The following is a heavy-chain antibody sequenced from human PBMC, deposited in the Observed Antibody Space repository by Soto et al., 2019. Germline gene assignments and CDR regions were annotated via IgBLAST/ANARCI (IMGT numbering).Heavy chain of an antibody. CDR3: ARDRDYYDNSGYALDI. J-gene: IGHJ3*02. D-gene: IGHD3-22*01. Sequence: QVQLVESGGGVVQPGKSLRLSCAASGFSFSSYGMHWVRQAPGKGLEWVAVIWYDGSNEDYADSVKGRFAISRDNSKNTLYLQMNSLRVDDTAVYYCARDRDYYDNSGYALDIWGQGTVVTVSS. CDR1: GFSFSSYG. V-gene: IGHV3-33*01. CDR2: IWYDGSNE.